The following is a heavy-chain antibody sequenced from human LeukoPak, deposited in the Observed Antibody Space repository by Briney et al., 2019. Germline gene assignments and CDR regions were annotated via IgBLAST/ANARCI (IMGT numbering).Heavy chain of an antibody. CDR1: GGSISSSSYY. CDR3: ARRGFGDFDWLYYFDY. CDR2: IYYSGST. J-gene: IGHJ4*02. D-gene: IGHD3-9*01. Sequence: SETLSLTCTVSGGSISSSSYYWGWIRQPPGKGLEWIGSIYYSGSTYYNPSLKSRVTISVDTSKNQFSLKLSSVTAADTAVYYCARRGFGDFDWLYYFDYWGQGTLVTVSS. V-gene: IGHV4-39*07.